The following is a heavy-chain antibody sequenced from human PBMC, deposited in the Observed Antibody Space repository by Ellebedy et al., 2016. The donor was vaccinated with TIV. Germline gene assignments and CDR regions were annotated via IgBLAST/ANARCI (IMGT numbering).Heavy chain of an antibody. Sequence: PGGSLRLSCAASGFIISGDWMSWVRQAPGKGLEGVAHINPDGSAEYYVDSVKGRFTISRDNAKRSLFLQMNSLRVDDTAVYYCVTWGQSNGRWGQGSLVTISS. D-gene: IGHD2-8*01. V-gene: IGHV3-7*03. J-gene: IGHJ4*02. CDR1: GFIISGDW. CDR3: VTWGQSNGR. CDR2: INPDGSAE.